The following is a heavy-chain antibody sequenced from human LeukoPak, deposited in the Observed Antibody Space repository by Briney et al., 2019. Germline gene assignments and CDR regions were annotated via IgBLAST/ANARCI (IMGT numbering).Heavy chain of an antibody. CDR3: ARGERFLEWLSRRRAFDI. D-gene: IGHD3-3*01. CDR2: IKHSGST. Sequence: PSETLSLTCAVYGGSFSGYYWSWIRQPPGKGLEWIGEIKHSGSTNYNPSIKSRVTISVDTSKNQFSLKLSSVTAADTAVYYCARGERFLEWLSRRRAFDIWGQGTMVTVS. J-gene: IGHJ3*02. CDR1: GGSFSGYY. V-gene: IGHV4-34*01.